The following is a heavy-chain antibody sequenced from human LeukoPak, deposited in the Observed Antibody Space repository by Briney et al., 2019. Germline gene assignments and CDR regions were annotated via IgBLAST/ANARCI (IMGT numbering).Heavy chain of an antibody. CDR2: MNPNSGGT. V-gene: IGHV1-2*02. CDR3: AREGLSSSTWHICDY. Sequence: ASVRVSCKPSGYSFTGYYMHWVRQAPGEGLEWMGCMNPNSGGTNYAQKFQGRVTMTRDTSINTAYMELSGLRFDHTAVYYCAREGLSSSTWHICDYWGQGTLVSVSS. CDR1: GYSFTGYY. J-gene: IGHJ4*02. D-gene: IGHD6-13*01.